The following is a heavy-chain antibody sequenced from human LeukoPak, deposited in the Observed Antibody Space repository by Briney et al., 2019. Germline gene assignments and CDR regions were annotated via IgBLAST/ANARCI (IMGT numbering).Heavy chain of an antibody. J-gene: IGHJ5*02. CDR1: GGSISSSSYY. CDR2: IYYSGST. Sequence: SETLSLTCTVSGGSISSSSYYWGWIRQPPGKGLEWIGSIYYSGSTYYNPSLKSRVTISVDTSKNQFSLKLSSATAADTAVYYCARGSIAAAGTDWFDPWGQGTLVTVSS. D-gene: IGHD6-13*01. V-gene: IGHV4-39*07. CDR3: ARGSIAAAGTDWFDP.